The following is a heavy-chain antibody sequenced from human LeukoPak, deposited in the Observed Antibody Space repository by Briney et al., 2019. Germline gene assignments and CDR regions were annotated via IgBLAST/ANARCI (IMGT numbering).Heavy chain of an antibody. J-gene: IGHJ6*02. CDR2: ISSSSSYI. CDR1: GFTFSSYS. D-gene: IGHD3-16*01. Sequence: GRSLRLSCAASGFTFSSYSMNWVRQAPGKGLEWVSSISSSSSYIYYADSVKGRFTISRDNPKKALYLQMNSLRAEDTAVYNCAREEKSYDYVWGSSNGMDGRGQGTTVTVSS. V-gene: IGHV3-21*01. CDR3: AREEKSYDYVWGSSNGMDG.